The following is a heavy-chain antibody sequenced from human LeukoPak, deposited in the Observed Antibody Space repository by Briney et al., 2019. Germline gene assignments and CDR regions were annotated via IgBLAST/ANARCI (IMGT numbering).Heavy chain of an antibody. V-gene: IGHV5-51*01. Sequence: GESLKISCKGSGYSFTNYWIGWVRQMPGKGLEWMGIIYPGDSDTRYSPPFQGQVTISADKSISTAYLQWSSLKASDTAMYYCARNYYDSSGYYYVALGSFDYWGQGTLVTVSS. CDR1: GYSFTNYW. D-gene: IGHD3-22*01. CDR2: IYPGDSDT. J-gene: IGHJ4*02. CDR3: ARNYYDSSGYYYVALGSFDY.